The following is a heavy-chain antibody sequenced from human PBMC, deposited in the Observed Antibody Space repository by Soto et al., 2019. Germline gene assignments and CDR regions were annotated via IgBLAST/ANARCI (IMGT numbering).Heavy chain of an antibody. D-gene: IGHD3-10*01. J-gene: IGHJ6*02. CDR2: ISAYNGNT. Sequence: SMTVSFTPSGYTFTIYSISRLRQPPAQGLKGIDWISAYNGNTNYAQKLQGRVTMTTDTATRTAYMELRSLRPDDTAVYYCARDGFYYYGSGSNPYYYYGMDVWGQGTTVTVSS. CDR1: GYTFTIYS. V-gene: IGHV1-18*01. CDR3: ARDGFYYYGSGSNPYYYYGMDV.